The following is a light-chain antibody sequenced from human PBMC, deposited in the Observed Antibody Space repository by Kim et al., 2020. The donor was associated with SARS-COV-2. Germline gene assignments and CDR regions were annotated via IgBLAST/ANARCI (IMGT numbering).Light chain of an antibody. CDR1: SSDVGYYNY. CDR2: DVS. V-gene: IGLV2-14*03. J-gene: IGLJ1*01. CDR3: SSYTSSNTYV. Sequence: QSVTISCTGTSSDVGYYNYVSWYQQHPGKAPKVMIYDVSNRPSGVSNRFSGSKSGNTASLTISGLQAEDEADYYCSSYTSSNTYVFGSGTKVTVL.